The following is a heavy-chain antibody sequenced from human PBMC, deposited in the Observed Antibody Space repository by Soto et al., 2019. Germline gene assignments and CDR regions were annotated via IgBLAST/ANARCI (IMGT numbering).Heavy chain of an antibody. Sequence: ETLSLTSSVSGGSISSSRCYWGWIRQSPGKGLEWIWSIYYSGNTYYNPSLESRVAISADTSTNQFSPKLSSVTAADTAVYYCVRRRASTPNWFDPWGQGTLVTVSS. CDR3: VRRRASTPNWFDP. CDR1: GGSISSSRCY. J-gene: IGHJ5*02. V-gene: IGHV4-39*01. CDR2: IYYSGNT.